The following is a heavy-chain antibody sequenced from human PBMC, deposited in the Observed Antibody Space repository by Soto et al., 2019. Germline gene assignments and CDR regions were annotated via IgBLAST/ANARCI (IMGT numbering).Heavy chain of an antibody. Sequence: EVQLVESGGGLVQPGGSLRLSCAASGFTVSSKYMSWVRQAPGKGLEWVSLIQSGGTTYYADSVKGRFTISRDSSENMLDLQSERRRAEDTAVYYCARVDVLCSGGCCYGVHVDVWRNGPQVTVSS. CDR1: GFTVSSKY. CDR2: IQSGGTT. CDR3: ARVDVLCSGGCCYGVHVDV. V-gene: IGHV3-66*01. D-gene: IGHD2-15*01. J-gene: IGHJ6*01.